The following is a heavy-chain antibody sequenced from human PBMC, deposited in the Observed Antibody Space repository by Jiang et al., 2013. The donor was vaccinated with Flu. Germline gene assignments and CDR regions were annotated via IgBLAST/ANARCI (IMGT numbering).Heavy chain of an antibody. Sequence: GPGLVKPSETLSLTCTVSGDSVSRNTYHWSWIRQHPGKGLEWIGYIYYSGSTYYNPSLKSRVTISVDTSKNQFSLKLSSVTAADTAVYYCARDRGGYYYDSSGYYGYYFDYWGQGTLVTVS. D-gene: IGHD3-22*01. CDR1: GDSVSRNTYH. J-gene: IGHJ4*02. V-gene: IGHV4-31*03. CDR2: IYYSGST. CDR3: ARDRGGYYYDSSGYYGYYFDY.